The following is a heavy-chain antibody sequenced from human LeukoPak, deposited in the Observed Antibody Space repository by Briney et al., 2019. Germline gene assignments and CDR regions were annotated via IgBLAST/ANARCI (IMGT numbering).Heavy chain of an antibody. CDR2: ILPLVGRL. J-gene: IGHJ5*02. CDR3: VRSGYDYDWFDP. V-gene: IGHV1-69*02. CDR1: GGTFSDYS. Sequence: SVKVSCKAPGGTFSDYSISWVRQAPGQGLEWMGRILPLVGRLHYAQKFQGRFTLTADKSTTTVYMELSSLRSEDTAVYYCVRSGYDYDWFDPWGQGTLVSVSS. D-gene: IGHD5-12*01.